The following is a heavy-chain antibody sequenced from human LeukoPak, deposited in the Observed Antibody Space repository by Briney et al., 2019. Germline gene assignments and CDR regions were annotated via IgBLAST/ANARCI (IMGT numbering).Heavy chain of an antibody. CDR3: ARDYYYYDSSGSTDDTFDI. J-gene: IGHJ3*02. D-gene: IGHD3-22*01. CDR2: INPNSGGT. CDR1: GYTFTGYY. V-gene: IGHV1-2*02. Sequence: ASVKVSCKASGYTFTGYYMHWVRQAPGQGLEWMGWINPNSGGTNYAQKFQGRVTMTRDTSISIAYMDLRSLRSDDTAMYYCARDYYYYDSSGSTDDTFDIWGQGTMVTVSS.